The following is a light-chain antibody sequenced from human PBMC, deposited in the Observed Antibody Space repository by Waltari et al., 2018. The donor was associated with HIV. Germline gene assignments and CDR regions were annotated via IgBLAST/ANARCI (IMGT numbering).Light chain of an antibody. CDR1: QSIGNY. V-gene: IGKV1-39*01. Sequence: DIQMTQSPSSLSAFVGDRVTIACRASQSIGNYLNWYHQTPGKAPKLLIYAASNLQSGVPSRFSGSGSGTDFTLTISSLQPEDFATYYCQQSYSTPSTFGQGTKLE. J-gene: IGKJ2*01. CDR2: AAS. CDR3: QQSYSTPST.